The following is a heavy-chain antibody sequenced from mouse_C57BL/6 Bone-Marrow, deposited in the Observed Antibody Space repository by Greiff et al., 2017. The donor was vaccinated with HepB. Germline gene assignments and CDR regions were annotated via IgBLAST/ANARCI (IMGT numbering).Heavy chain of an antibody. D-gene: IGHD4-1*01. Sequence: EVKLMESGGGLVKPGGSLKLSCAASGFTFSDYGMHWVRQAPEKGLEWVAYISSGSSTIYYADTVKGRFTISRDNAKNTLFLQMTSLRSEDTAMYYCARSSWGCFAYWGQGTLVTVSA. CDR3: ARSSWGCFAY. CDR2: ISSGSSTI. V-gene: IGHV5-17*01. CDR1: GFTFSDYG. J-gene: IGHJ3*01.